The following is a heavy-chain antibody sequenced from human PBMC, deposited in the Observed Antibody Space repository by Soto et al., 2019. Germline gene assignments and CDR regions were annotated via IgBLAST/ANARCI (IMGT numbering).Heavy chain of an antibody. CDR3: ASRRCSSASCGPGLFDS. D-gene: IGHD2-2*01. CDR2: ISNSVSNT. V-gene: IGHV3-23*01. J-gene: IGHJ4*02. CDR1: GFTFTNYV. Sequence: EVQLLESGGGLVQPGGSLRLSCAASGFTFTNYVMSWVRQAPGTGLEWVSGISNSVSNTYYADSVKGRFTISRDNSKSTLYLQMTSLRVEDTAGYYCASRRCSSASCGPGLFDSWGQGTLVTVSS.